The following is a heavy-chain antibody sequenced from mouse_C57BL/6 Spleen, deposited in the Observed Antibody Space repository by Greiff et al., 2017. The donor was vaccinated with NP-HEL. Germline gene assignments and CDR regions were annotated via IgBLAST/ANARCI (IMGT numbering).Heavy chain of an antibody. J-gene: IGHJ4*01. CDR2: IHPSDSDT. Sequence: QVQLKQPGAELVKPGASVNVSCKASGYTFTSYWMHWVKQRPGQGLEWIGRIHPSDSDTNYNQKFKGKATLTVDKSSSTAYMQLSSLTSEDSAVYYCAIYSSGYLMDYWGQGTSVTVSS. CDR3: AIYSSGYLMDY. CDR1: GYTFTSYW. V-gene: IGHV1-74*01. D-gene: IGHD3-2*02.